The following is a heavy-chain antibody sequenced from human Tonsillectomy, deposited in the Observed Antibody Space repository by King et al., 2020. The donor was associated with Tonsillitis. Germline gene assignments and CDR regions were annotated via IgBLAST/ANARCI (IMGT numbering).Heavy chain of an antibody. V-gene: IGHV2-5*02. Sequence: TLKESGPTLVKPSQTLTLTCTFSGFSLSTSGVGVGWVRQPPGKALEWLALIYWDDDERSSPSLKNRLTITKDTSKNQVFLTMTNMDPVDTGTYYCARGTTSAAFDIWGQGIMVIVSS. J-gene: IGHJ3*02. CDR3: ARGTTSAAFDI. CDR2: IYWDDDE. D-gene: IGHD1-26*01. CDR1: GFSLSTSGVG.